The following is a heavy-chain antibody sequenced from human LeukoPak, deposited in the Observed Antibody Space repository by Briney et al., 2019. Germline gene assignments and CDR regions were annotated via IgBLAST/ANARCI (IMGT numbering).Heavy chain of an antibody. Sequence: SGTLSLTCAVSGGSISSSNWWSWVRQPPGKGLEWIGEIYHSGSTNYNPSLKSRVTISVDKSKNQFSLKLSSVTAADTAVYYCARAGLGQLANFDYWGQGTLVTVSS. J-gene: IGHJ4*02. V-gene: IGHV4-4*02. CDR3: ARAGLGQLANFDY. CDR1: GGSISSSNW. D-gene: IGHD6-13*01. CDR2: IYHSGST.